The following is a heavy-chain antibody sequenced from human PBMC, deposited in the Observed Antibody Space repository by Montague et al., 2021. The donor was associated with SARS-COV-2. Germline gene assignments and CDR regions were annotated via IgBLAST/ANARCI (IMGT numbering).Heavy chain of an antibody. J-gene: IGHJ4*02. CDR1: GFTVSCTY. V-gene: IGHV3-53*01. Sequence: SLRLSCAASGFTVSCTYLCFLHQAAEKGVGWAPVTYSGGSTYYADSVKGRFTISRDNSKNTLYLQMNSLRAEGTAVYYCARDAGGNFPTSFDYWGRGTLVTVSS. CDR3: ARDAGGNFPTSFDY. D-gene: IGHD4-23*01. CDR2: TYSGGST.